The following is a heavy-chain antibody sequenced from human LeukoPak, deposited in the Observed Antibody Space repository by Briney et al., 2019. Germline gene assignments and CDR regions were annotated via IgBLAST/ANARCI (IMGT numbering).Heavy chain of an antibody. CDR3: AREPSRHSSSSKVDP. Sequence: PRASVKVSCKASGGTFSSYAISWVRQAPGQGLEWMGGIIPIFGTANYAQKFQGRVTITADESTSTAYMELSSLRSDDTAVYYCAREPSRHSSSSKVDPWGQGTLVTVSS. CDR1: GGTFSSYA. D-gene: IGHD6-6*01. V-gene: IGHV1-69*13. J-gene: IGHJ5*02. CDR2: IIPIFGTA.